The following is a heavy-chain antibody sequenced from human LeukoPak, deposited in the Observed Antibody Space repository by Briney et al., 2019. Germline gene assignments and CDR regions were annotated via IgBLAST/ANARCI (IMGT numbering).Heavy chain of an antibody. D-gene: IGHD3-10*01. CDR1: GGSFSGYY. J-gene: IGHJ6*04. Sequence: SETLSLTCAVYGGSFSGYYWSWIRQPPGKGLEWIGEINHSGSTNYNPSLKSRVTISVDTSKNQFSLKLSSVTAADTAVYYRAKGHVLLWFGELFPPGHYGMDVWSKGTTVTVSS. CDR2: INHSGST. V-gene: IGHV4-34*01. CDR3: AKGHVLLWFGELFPPGHYGMDV.